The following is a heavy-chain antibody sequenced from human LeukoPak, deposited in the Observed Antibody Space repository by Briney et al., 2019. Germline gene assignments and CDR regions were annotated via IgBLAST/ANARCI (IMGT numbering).Heavy chain of an antibody. D-gene: IGHD2-2*01. Sequence: SETLSLTCTVSGGSISSGSHYWSWIRQPAGKGLEWIGRIYTSGSTNYNPSLKSRITISVDTSKNQFSLNLSSVTAADTAMYYCARDESTIGYCSSTTCHAAFDIWGQGTMVTVSS. CDR3: ARDESTIGYCSSTTCHAAFDI. V-gene: IGHV4-61*02. CDR2: IYTSGST. J-gene: IGHJ3*02. CDR1: GGSISSGSHY.